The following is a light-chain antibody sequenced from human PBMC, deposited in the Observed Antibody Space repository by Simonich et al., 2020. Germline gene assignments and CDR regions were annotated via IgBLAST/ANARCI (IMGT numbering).Light chain of an antibody. CDR1: QSVLYSSKNKNY. CDR2: WAS. CDR3: QQYYSTPWT. V-gene: IGKV4-1*01. Sequence: DIVMTQSPDSLAVSLGERATINCKSSQSVLYSSKNKNYLAWYQQKPGQPPKLLIYWASTRESGVPDRFSGSGYGTDFTLTISSLQAEDVAVYYCQQYYSTPWTFGQGTKVEIK. J-gene: IGKJ1*01.